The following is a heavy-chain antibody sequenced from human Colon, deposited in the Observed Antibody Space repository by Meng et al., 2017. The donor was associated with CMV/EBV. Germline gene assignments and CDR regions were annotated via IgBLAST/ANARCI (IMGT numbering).Heavy chain of an antibody. J-gene: IGHJ4*02. CDR1: GVAFTNAW. V-gene: IGHV3-15*07. Sequence: DSGVAFTNAWMNWVRKAPGKGLEWVARIKSKRDDETRDYAAPVKGRFVISRDDSNKMLHLQMNSLRREDTALYYCVTDDTGHDWGYWGQGTLVTVSS. CDR2: IKSKRDDETR. D-gene: IGHD5-12*01. CDR3: VTDDTGHDWGY.